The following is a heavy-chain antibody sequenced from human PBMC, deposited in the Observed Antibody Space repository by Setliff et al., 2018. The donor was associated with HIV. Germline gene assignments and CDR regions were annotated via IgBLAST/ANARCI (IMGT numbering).Heavy chain of an antibody. CDR2: FDPEDGET. V-gene: IGHV1-24*01. CDR1: GYTLTELS. Sequence: ASVKVSCKVSGYTLTELSMHWVRQAPGKGLEWMGGFDPEDGETIYAQKFQGRVTMTEDTSTDTAYMDLSSLRAEDTAVYYCARDLRWYDSSGSHDAFDIWGQGTMVTV. J-gene: IGHJ3*02. D-gene: IGHD3-22*01. CDR3: ARDLRWYDSSGSHDAFDI.